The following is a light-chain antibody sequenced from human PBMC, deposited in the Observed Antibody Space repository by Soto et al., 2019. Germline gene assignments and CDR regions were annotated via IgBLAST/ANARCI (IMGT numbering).Light chain of an antibody. V-gene: IGLV1-40*01. CDR1: SSNLGAGYD. Sequence: QSVLTQPPSVSGAPGQRVTLFCTGNSSNLGAGYDVHWYKQVPGAAPKLVIFGNRNRPSGVPERFSGSKSGTSASLAITGLQAEDEADYYCQAYDYSLTASVFGGGTKLTVL. J-gene: IGLJ3*02. CDR2: GNR. CDR3: QAYDYSLTASV.